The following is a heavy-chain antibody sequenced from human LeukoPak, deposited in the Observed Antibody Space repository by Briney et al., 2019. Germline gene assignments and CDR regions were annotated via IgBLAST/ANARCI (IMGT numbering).Heavy chain of an antibody. CDR3: ARKGLLFGVED. CDR1: GGSFSGYY. D-gene: IGHD3-3*01. V-gene: IGHV4-34*01. CDR2: INHSGST. J-gene: IGHJ4*02. Sequence: SETLSLTCAVYGGSFSGYYWSWIRQPPGKGLEWIGEINHSGSTNYNPSLKSRVTISVDTSKNQFSLKLSSVTAADTAVYYCARKGLLFGVEDWGQGTLVTVSS.